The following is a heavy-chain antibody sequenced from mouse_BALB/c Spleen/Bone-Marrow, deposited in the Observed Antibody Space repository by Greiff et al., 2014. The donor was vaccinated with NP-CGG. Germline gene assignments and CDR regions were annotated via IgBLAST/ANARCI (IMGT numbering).Heavy chain of an antibody. CDR1: GYTFTDYV. D-gene: IGHD2-1*01. J-gene: IGHJ4*01. CDR3: ARLDGNYRYAMDY. V-gene: IGHV1-81*01. CDR2: IYPGSGST. Sequence: QVQLQQSGPELVKPGASVKMFCKASGYTFTDYVITWVKQRTGQGLEWIGEIYPGSGSTYYNEKFKGKATLTADKSSNTAYMQLGSLTSEDSAVYFCARLDGNYRYAMDYWGQGTSVTVSS.